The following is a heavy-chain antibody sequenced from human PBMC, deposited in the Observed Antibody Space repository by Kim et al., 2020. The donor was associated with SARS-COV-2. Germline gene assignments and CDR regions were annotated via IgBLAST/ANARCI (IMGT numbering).Heavy chain of an antibody. CDR1: GGSITSSY. Sequence: SETLSLTRTVPGGSITSSYWSWIRQPPGKGLEWVGYIYHSGGSRYNPSLKSRVAISIDTSKDQVSLKLNSVTAADTAVYYCARSHHYDSSGYYFDNWGQG. D-gene: IGHD3-22*01. CDR2: IYHSGGS. V-gene: IGHV4-59*13. CDR3: ARSHHYDSSGYYFDN. J-gene: IGHJ4*02.